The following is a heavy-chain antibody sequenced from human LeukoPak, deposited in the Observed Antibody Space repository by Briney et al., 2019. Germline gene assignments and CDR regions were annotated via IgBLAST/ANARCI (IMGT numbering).Heavy chain of an antibody. Sequence: PGGSLRLSCAASGFTFRSYAMSGLRQAPGKGLEWVSAISGSGGSTYYADSVKGRFTISRDNSKNTLYLQMNSLRAEDTAVYYCAKAYMVRDPFDYWGQGTLVTVSS. CDR3: AKAYMVRDPFDY. V-gene: IGHV3-23*01. J-gene: IGHJ4*02. CDR1: GFTFRSYA. D-gene: IGHD3-10*01. CDR2: ISGSGGST.